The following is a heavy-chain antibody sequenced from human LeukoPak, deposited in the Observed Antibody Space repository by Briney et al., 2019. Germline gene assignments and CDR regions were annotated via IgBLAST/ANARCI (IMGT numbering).Heavy chain of an antibody. CDR1: GFTFSSYG. D-gene: IGHD3-3*01. CDR3: AKDHYDFWSGYYFSFDY. Sequence: GGSLRLSCAASGFTFSSYGMHWVRQAPGKGLEWVAFIRYDGSNKYYADSVKGRFTISRDNSKNTLYLQMNSLRAEDTAVYYCAKDHYDFWSGYYFSFDYWGQGTLVIVSS. J-gene: IGHJ4*02. V-gene: IGHV3-30*02. CDR2: IRYDGSNK.